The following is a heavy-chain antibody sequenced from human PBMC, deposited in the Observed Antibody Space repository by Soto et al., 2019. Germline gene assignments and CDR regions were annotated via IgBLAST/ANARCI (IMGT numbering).Heavy chain of an antibody. J-gene: IGHJ3*02. CDR2: ISGSGGST. Sequence: GGSLRLSCAASGFTFSSYAMSWVRQAPGKGLEWVSAISGSGGSTYYADSVKGRFTISRDNSKNTLYLQMNSLRAEDTAVYYCAKNGLVYQLLRVAFDIWGQGTMVTVSS. CDR3: AKNGLVYQLLRVAFDI. CDR1: GFTFSSYA. D-gene: IGHD2-2*01. V-gene: IGHV3-23*01.